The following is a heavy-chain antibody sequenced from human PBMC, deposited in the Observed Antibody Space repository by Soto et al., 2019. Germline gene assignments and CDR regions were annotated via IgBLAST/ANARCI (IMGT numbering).Heavy chain of an antibody. CDR1: GYSFTNYW. CDR3: GRHPYGDYDVMGV. D-gene: IGHD4-17*01. V-gene: IGHV5-51*01. CDR2: IYPGDSDT. Sequence: GESLKISCKGSGYSFTNYWIGWVRQMPGKGLERMGIIYPGDSDTRYSPSFQGQVTISADWSISTAYLHWSSLRASDTAMYYCGRHPYGDYDVMGVWGQGTAVTVSS. J-gene: IGHJ6*02.